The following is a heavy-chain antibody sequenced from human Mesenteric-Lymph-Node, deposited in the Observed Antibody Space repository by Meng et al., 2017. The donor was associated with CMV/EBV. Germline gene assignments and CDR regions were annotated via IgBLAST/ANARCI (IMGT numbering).Heavy chain of an antibody. CDR1: GYSISSGYY. J-gene: IGHJ5*02. CDR2: LYHSGTT. D-gene: IGHD3-3*01. V-gene: IGHV4-38-2*02. CDR3: AGDYDLNWFDP. Sequence: SETLSLTCTVSGYSISSGYYWAWVRQPPGKGLEWIGTLYHSGTTYNNRSFKSRVTISVDTSKNQFSLKLSSVTAADTAVYYCAGDYDLNWFDPWGQGTLVTVSS.